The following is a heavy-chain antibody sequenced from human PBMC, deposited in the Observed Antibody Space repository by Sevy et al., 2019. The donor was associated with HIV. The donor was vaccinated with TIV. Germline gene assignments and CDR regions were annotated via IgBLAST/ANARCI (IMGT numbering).Heavy chain of an antibody. CDR3: ARDGYCTIGVCHRPGYYYGMDV. CDR1: GFTFSSYS. D-gene: IGHD2-8*01. CDR2: ISSSSSYI. J-gene: IGHJ6*02. V-gene: IGHV3-21*01. Sequence: GGSLRLSCAASGFTFSSYSMNWVRQAPGKGLEWVSAISSSSSYIYYADSVKGRFTISRDNAKNSLYLQMNSLRAEDTAVYYCARDGYCTIGVCHRPGYYYGMDVWGPGTTLTVSS.